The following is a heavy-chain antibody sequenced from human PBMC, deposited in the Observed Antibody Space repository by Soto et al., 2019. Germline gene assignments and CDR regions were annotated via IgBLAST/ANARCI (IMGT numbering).Heavy chain of an antibody. Sequence: HVQLVQSGTEVKKPGASVKVSCKVSGYTFTSYGMTWMRQAPGQGLEWMCWISTYNGNTNYAQNLQGRVSMTTDTTTSTAYMELRSLRSDDTAVYYCARRSGTYHYYFDYWGQGTLVTVSS. CDR1: GYTFTSYG. V-gene: IGHV1-18*01. CDR2: ISTYNGNT. D-gene: IGHD1-26*01. CDR3: ARRSGTYHYYFDY. J-gene: IGHJ4*02.